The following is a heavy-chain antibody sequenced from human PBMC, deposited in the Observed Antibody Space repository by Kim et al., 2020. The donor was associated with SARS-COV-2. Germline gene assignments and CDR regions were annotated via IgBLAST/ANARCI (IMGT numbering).Heavy chain of an antibody. CDR2: INPDASIT. V-gene: IGHV3-74*01. D-gene: IGHD5-12*01. J-gene: IGHJ4*02. CDR3: ARGGDMVPRGLGY. CDR1: GFTFNTYW. Sequence: GGSLRLSCTASGFTFNTYWMHWVRQAPGKGLVWVSRINPDASITTYADSVKGRFTISRDNAKNTLYLQMNSLRAGDTAVYYCARGGDMVPRGLGYWGQGGPVTVSS.